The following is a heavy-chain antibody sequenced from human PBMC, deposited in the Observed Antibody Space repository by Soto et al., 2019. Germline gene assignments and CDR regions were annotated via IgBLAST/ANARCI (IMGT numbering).Heavy chain of an antibody. J-gene: IGHJ5*02. CDR3: ARNVDYVDP. V-gene: IGHV1-3*04. D-gene: IGHD4-17*01. Sequence: QVQIVQSGPEVKKPGASVKVSCKASGYTFTRYAMHWVRQAPGQGLEWMGWINTGSGNSHYSQKFQGSVTFTRDTSAPTAYMELTGLRPQDTAIYFCARNVDYVDPWGQGTLVTVSS. CDR2: INTGSGNS. CDR1: GYTFTRYA.